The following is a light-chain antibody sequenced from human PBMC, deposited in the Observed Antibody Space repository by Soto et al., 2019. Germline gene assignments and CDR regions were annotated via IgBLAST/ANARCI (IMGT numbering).Light chain of an antibody. J-gene: IGKJ1*01. CDR1: QSVSSNY. Sequence: EIGLTQSPGTLSLSPGERATLSCRASQSVSSNYLAWYQQKPAQAPRLLIYDASSRATGIPDRFSGSGSGTDFTLTISRLEPEEFAVYYWQQNGALPPTFGQGTKVEIK. CDR2: DAS. CDR3: QQNGALPPT. V-gene: IGKV3-20*01.